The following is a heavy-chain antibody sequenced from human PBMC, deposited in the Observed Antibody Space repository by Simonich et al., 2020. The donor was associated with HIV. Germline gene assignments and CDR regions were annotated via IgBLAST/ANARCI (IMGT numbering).Heavy chain of an antibody. Sequence: GASVKVSCKASGYTFTYYYMHWLRQAPGQGLEWMGWINPNSVGTKYAQKFQGRVTMTRDTSISTAYMELSRLRSDDTAVYYCARGPGTGDFDYWGQGTLVTVSS. CDR3: ARGPGTGDFDY. CDR1: GYTFTYYY. D-gene: IGHD3-10*01. CDR2: INPNSVGT. V-gene: IGHV1-2*02. J-gene: IGHJ4*02.